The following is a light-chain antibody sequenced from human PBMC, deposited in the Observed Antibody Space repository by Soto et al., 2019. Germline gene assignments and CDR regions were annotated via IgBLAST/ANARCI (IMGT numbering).Light chain of an antibody. J-gene: IGKJ2*01. CDR3: QQYNNWPPYT. V-gene: IGKV3-15*01. CDR2: GAS. CDR1: QSVAIN. Sequence: EVVLTQSPVTLSLSPGERATLSCRASQSVAINLAWYQQRPGQAPRLLIYGASTRATGIPARFSGSGSGTEFTLTISSLQSEDFAVYYCQQYNNWPPYTFGQGTKVDIK.